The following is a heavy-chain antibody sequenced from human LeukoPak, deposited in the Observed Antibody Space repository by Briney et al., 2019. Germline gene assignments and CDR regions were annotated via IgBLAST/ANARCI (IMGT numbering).Heavy chain of an antibody. CDR2: INPNSGGT. Sequence: ASVKVSCKASGYTFTGYYMHWVRQAPGQGLEWMGWINPNSGGTNYAQKFQGRVTMTRDTSISTAYMELSRLRSDDTAVYYCARDGAVAGTHYYYYGMDVWGQGTTVTVSS. CDR1: GYTFTGYY. D-gene: IGHD6-19*01. CDR3: ARDGAVAGTHYYYYGMDV. V-gene: IGHV1-2*02. J-gene: IGHJ6*02.